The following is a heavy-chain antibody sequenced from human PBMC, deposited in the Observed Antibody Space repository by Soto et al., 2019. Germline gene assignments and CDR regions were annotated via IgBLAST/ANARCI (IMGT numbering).Heavy chain of an antibody. CDR1: GGSISPYY. D-gene: IGHD5-12*01. V-gene: IGHV4-59*01. CDR3: AREMVEVATLGYLDS. CDR2: IYYSGST. Sequence: QVQLQESGPGLVKPSETLSLTCTVSGGSISPYYWSWIRQPPGKGLEWIGYIYYSGSTYYNSSLKSRVTMSLDTSKNQFSPKLSSVTAADTAVYYCAREMVEVATLGYLDSWGQGTLVTVSS. J-gene: IGHJ4*02.